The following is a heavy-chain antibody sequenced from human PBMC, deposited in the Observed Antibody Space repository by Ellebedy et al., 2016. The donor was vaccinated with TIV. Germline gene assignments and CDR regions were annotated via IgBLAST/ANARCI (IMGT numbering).Heavy chain of an antibody. J-gene: IGHJ4*02. Sequence: PGGSLRLSCAASGFTFSSYGMNWVRQAPGKGLDWLAYISTSSSTIYYADSVKGRFTISRDNAKNSLYLQMNSLRDEDTARYYCARDYESSGYYGYWGQGTPVTVSS. CDR2: ISTSSSTI. CDR1: GFTFSSYG. CDR3: ARDYESSGYYGY. V-gene: IGHV3-48*02. D-gene: IGHD3-22*01.